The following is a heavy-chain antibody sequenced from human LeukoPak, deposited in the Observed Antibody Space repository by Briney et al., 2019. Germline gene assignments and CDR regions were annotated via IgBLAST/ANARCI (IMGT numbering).Heavy chain of an antibody. Sequence: GGSLRLSCAASGFTFSSYSMSWVRQAPGKGLEWVSVIYSGGSTYYADSVKGRFTISRDNSKNTPYLQMNSLRAEDTAVYYCARIKAAAGRYYFDYWGQGTLVTVSS. V-gene: IGHV3-53*01. CDR3: ARIKAAAGRYYFDY. J-gene: IGHJ4*02. D-gene: IGHD6-13*01. CDR2: IYSGGST. CDR1: GFTFSSYS.